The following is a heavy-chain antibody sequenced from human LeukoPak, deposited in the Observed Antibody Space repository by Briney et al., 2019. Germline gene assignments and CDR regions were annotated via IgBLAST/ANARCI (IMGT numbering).Heavy chain of an antibody. CDR3: AAAVGGTSLFDY. D-gene: IGHD6-19*01. Sequence: ASVKVSCKASGFTFTSSAMQWVRQARGQRLEWIGWIVVGSGNTNYAQKFQERVTITRDMSTSTAYMELSSLRSEDTAVYYCAAAVGGTSLFDYWGQGTLVTVSS. J-gene: IGHJ4*02. CDR1: GFTFTSSA. V-gene: IGHV1-58*02. CDR2: IVVGSGNT.